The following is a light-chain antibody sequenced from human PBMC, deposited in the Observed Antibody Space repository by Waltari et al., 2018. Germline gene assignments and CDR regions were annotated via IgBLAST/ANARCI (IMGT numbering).Light chain of an antibody. V-gene: IGLV2-11*01. Sequence: QSALTQPPSVSGSPGQSVTISCTGTSSDVGGYNSVSWYQQHPDKAPKLIIFGVNQRPSGVPDRLSCSRSCNTASLTISGRQAEDEADYHCCSYAGVHTFLVFGGGTKLTVL. J-gene: IGLJ3*02. CDR2: GVN. CDR3: CSYAGVHTFLV. CDR1: SSDVGGYNS.